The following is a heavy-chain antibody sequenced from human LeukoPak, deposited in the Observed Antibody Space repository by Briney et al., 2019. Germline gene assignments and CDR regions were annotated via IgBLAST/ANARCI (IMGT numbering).Heavy chain of an antibody. J-gene: IGHJ4*02. CDR2: ISTSGSST. V-gene: IGHV3-23*01. Sequence: GSLRLSCAASGFTFSSYAMSWVRQAPGKGLEWVSAISTSGSSTYYADSVKGRFTISRDDSKNTLFLQMNSLRADDTAVYYCAKGFTPDYWGQRTLVTVSS. CDR3: AKGFTPDY. D-gene: IGHD2-15*01. CDR1: GFTFSSYA.